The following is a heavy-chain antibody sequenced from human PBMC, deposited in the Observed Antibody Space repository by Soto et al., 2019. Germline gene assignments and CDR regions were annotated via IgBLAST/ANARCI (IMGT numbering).Heavy chain of an antibody. CDR2: IYYSGST. V-gene: IGHV4-39*01. Sequence: PSETLSLTCTVSGGSISSSSYYWGWIRQPPGKGLEWIGSIYYSGSTYYNPSLKSRVTISVDTSKNQSSLKLSSVTAADTAVYYCARPHGSGSLNINWFDPWGQGTLVTVSS. J-gene: IGHJ5*02. CDR1: GGSISSSSYY. CDR3: ARPHGSGSLNINWFDP. D-gene: IGHD3-10*01.